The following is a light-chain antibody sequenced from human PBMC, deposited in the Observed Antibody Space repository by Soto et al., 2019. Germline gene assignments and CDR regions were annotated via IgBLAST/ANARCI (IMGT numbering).Light chain of an antibody. J-gene: IGKJ5*01. CDR1: QSISSY. CDR3: QQSYSTLIT. CDR2: AAS. Sequence: DIQMTQSPSSLSASVGDRVPITCRARQSISSYLNWYQQKPGKAPKLLIYAASSLQSGVPSRFSGSGSGTDFTLTISSLQPEDFATYYCQQSYSTLITFGQGTRLEIK. V-gene: IGKV1-39*01.